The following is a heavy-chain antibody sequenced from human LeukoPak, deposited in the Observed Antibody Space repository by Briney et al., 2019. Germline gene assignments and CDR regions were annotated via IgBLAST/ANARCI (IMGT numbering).Heavy chain of an antibody. D-gene: IGHD2-2*01. CDR1: GYTFTGYY. J-gene: IGHJ4*02. CDR3: ASKYCSSTSCTGPLSDY. Sequence: ASVKVSCKDSGYTFTGYYMHWVRQAPGQGLEWMGWINPNSGGTNYAQKFQGRVTMTRDTSISTAYMELSRLRSDDTAVYYCASKYCSSTSCTGPLSDYWGQGTLVTVSS. CDR2: INPNSGGT. V-gene: IGHV1-2*02.